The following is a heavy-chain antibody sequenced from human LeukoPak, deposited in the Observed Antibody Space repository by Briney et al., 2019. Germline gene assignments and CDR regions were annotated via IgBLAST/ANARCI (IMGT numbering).Heavy chain of an antibody. CDR1: GYTLTELS. CDR2: FDPEDGET. J-gene: IGHJ5*02. Sequence: VASVKVSCKVSGYTLTELSMHWVRQAPGKGLEWMGGFDPEDGETIYAQKFQGRVTMTEDTSTGTAYMELSSLRSEDTAVYYCATYCSSTSCYWFDPWGQGTLVTVSS. CDR3: ATYCSSTSCYWFDP. D-gene: IGHD2-2*01. V-gene: IGHV1-24*01.